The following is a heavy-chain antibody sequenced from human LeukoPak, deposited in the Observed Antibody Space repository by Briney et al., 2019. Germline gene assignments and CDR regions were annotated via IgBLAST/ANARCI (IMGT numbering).Heavy chain of an antibody. J-gene: IGHJ5*02. CDR2: ISSSSSYI. D-gene: IGHD3-22*01. Sequence: GGSLRLSCAASGFTFSSYAMSWVRQAPGKGLEWVSSISSSSSYIYYADSVKGRFTISRDNAKNSLYLQMNSLRAEDTAVYYCARDLPFYYDSSGPTWWFDPWGQGTLVTVSS. V-gene: IGHV3-21*01. CDR1: GFTFSSYA. CDR3: ARDLPFYYDSSGPTWWFDP.